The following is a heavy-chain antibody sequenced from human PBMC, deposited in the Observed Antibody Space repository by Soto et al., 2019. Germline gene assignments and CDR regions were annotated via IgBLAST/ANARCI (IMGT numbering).Heavy chain of an antibody. CDR3: ARKANDGGLFDP. Sequence: PSETLSLTCTVSGASISSYYWSWIRQAAGKGLEWIGRIYTSGSTIYNPSLKSRVTMSIDTSKNQFSLKLTSVTAADTAVYYCARKANDGGLFDPRGQRSSVTVSS. CDR1: GASISSYY. CDR2: IYTSGST. J-gene: IGHJ5*02. D-gene: IGHD1-1*01. V-gene: IGHV4-4*07.